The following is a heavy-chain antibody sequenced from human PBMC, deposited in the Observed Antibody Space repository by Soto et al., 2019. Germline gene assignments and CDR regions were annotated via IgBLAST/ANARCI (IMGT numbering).Heavy chain of an antibody. J-gene: IGHJ6*02. V-gene: IGHV4-30-4*01. CDR1: GGSISSGDYY. D-gene: IGHD3-9*01. CDR3: ARVGDPYDI. CDR2: IYHSGST. Sequence: PSETLSLTCTVSGGSISSGDYYWSWIRQPPGKGLEWIGYIYHSGSTYYNPSLKSRLTMSVDTPKNQFSLKLTSVTAADTAVYYCARVGDPYDIWGQGTTVTVSS.